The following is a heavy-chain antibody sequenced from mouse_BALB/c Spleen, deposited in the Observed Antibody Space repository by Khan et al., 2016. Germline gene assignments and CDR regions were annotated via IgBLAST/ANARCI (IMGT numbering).Heavy chain of an antibody. D-gene: IGHD2-1*01. Sequence: EVELVESGGGLVQPGESLKLSCESNEYEFPSHDMSWVRKTPEKRLEWVATISDGGTYTYYPDSVKGRFTISRDNAKNILYLQMSSLKSEDTAMYYCARDRYGNHYYAMDYWGQGTPVTVSS. J-gene: IGHJ4*01. V-gene: IGHV5-2*01. CDR3: ARDRYGNHYYAMDY. CDR2: ISDGGTYT. CDR1: EYEFPSHD.